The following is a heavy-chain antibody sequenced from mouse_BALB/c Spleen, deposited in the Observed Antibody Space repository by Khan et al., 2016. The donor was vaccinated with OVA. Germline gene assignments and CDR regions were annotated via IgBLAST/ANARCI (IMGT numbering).Heavy chain of an antibody. CDR1: GFNIKDTY. V-gene: IGHV14-3*02. D-gene: IGHD2-3*01. CDR3: GRPSYDPRNFEV. Sequence: VQLKQSGAELVKPGASVKLSCTASGFNIKDTYIHWVKRRPEQGLEWIGRITPANGNTEYDPKFQGKATLRADTSSNTAYLQLSSLTSGDTAVDDCGRPSYDPRNFEVWGAGTTVTVSS. J-gene: IGHJ1*01. CDR2: ITPANGNT.